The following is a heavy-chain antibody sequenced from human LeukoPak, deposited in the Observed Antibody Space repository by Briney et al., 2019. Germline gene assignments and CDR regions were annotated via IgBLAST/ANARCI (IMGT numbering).Heavy chain of an antibody. CDR2: ISSSGDAI. D-gene: IGHD3-16*01. CDR1: GFTFSSYN. V-gene: IGHV3-48*04. Sequence: GGSLRLSCAASGFTFSSYNMNWVRQAPGKGLEWVSYISSSGDAIYYADSVKGRFTISRDNAKNSPSLQMNSLRADDTAVYYCARDRQMIYWGQGTLVTVSS. CDR3: ARDRQMIY. J-gene: IGHJ4*02.